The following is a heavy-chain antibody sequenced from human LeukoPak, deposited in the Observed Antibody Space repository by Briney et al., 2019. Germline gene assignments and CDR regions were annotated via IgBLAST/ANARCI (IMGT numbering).Heavy chain of an antibody. J-gene: IGHJ4*02. V-gene: IGHV3-30*02. Sequence: GGSLRLSCAASGFTFSSYGMHWVRQAPGKGLEWVAFIRYDGSNKYYADSVKGRFTISRDNSKNTLYLQMNSLRAEDTAVYYCARDNPAVAGTGYFDYWGQGTLVTVSS. D-gene: IGHD6-19*01. CDR1: GFTFSSYG. CDR3: ARDNPAVAGTGYFDY. CDR2: IRYDGSNK.